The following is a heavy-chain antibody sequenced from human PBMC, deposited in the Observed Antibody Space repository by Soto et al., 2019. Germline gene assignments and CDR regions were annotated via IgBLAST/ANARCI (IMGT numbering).Heavy chain of an antibody. CDR3: ARGSSYYYGMDV. D-gene: IGHD2-2*01. CDR2: INHSGST. CDR1: GGSFSGYY. Sequence: KPSETLSLPCAVYGGSFSGYYWSWIRQPPGKGLEWIGEINHSGSTNYNPSLKSRVTILVDTSKNHVSLMLSSVTDADTAVYYCARGSSYYYGMDVCGGGSTV. J-gene: IGHJ6*02. V-gene: IGHV4-34*01.